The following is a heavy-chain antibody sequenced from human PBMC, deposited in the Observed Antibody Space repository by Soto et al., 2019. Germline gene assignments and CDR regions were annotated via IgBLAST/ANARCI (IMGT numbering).Heavy chain of an antibody. D-gene: IGHD3-9*01. CDR3: ARTYYDILTGYYYYFDY. J-gene: IGHJ4*02. CDR1: GYTFTSYG. V-gene: IGHV1-18*01. CDR2: ISAYNGNT. Sequence: QVQLVQSGAEVKKPGASVKVSCKASGYTFTSYGISWVRQAPGQGLEWMGWISAYNGNTNYAQKLQGRVTMTTDTATSTAYMELRSLRSDDTAVYYCARTYYDILTGYYYYFDYWGQGTLVTVSS.